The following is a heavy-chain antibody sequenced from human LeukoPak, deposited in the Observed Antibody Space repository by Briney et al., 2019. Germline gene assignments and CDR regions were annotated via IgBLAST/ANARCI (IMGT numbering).Heavy chain of an antibody. CDR2: IHYTGAT. CDR1: GGSITGHY. J-gene: IGHJ4*02. Sequence: SETLSLTCAVYGGSITGHYWSWIRQTPGRGLEWVGEIHYTGATSYNPSLKSRATISTDTSKNQFSLRLSSVTAADTAVYYCARGNILTGYCFDFWGQGALVTVSS. D-gene: IGHD3-9*01. V-gene: IGHV4-34*01. CDR3: ARGNILTGYCFDF.